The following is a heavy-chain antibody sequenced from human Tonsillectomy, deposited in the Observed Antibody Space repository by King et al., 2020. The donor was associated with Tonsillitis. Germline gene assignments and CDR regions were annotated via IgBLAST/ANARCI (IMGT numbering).Heavy chain of an antibody. CDR3: ARADFSYSSSSLDY. CDR1: GYTFTGYY. D-gene: IGHD6-6*01. CDR2: INPNNFGT. J-gene: IGHJ4*02. Sequence: VQLVQSGAEVKKPGASVIISCKASGYTFTGYYIHWVRQAPGQGLEWMGWINPNNFGTNSAQKFQGRVTMTRDTSINKAYLELSSLRSDDTAVYFCARADFSYSSSSLDYWGQGTLVTVSS. V-gene: IGHV1-2*02.